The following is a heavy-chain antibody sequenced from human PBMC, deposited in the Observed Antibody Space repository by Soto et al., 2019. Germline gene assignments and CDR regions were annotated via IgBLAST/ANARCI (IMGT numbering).Heavy chain of an antibody. CDR2: ISYDGSNK. CDR1: GFTFSSYG. V-gene: IGHV3-30*18. J-gene: IGHJ6*02. D-gene: IGHD5-18*01. CDR3: AKGKDTAIYYYGMDV. Sequence: GGSLRLSCAASGFTFSSYGMHWVRQAPGKGLEWVAVISYDGSNKYYADSVKGRFTISRDNSKNTLYLQVNSLRAEDTAVYYCAKGKDTAIYYYGMDVWGQGTTVTVSS.